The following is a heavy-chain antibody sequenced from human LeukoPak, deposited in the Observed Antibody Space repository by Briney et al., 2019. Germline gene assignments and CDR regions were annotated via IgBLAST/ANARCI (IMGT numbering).Heavy chain of an antibody. J-gene: IGHJ4*02. D-gene: IGHD3-22*01. CDR3: ARDREYYYDSDFDY. CDR2: IKQDGSEK. Sequence: AGGSLRLSCAASGFTFRSYLMSWVRQAPGKGLEWVANIKQDGSEKYYVDSVKGRFTISRDNAKNSLYLQMNSLRAEDTAVYYCARDREYYYDSDFDYWGQGTLVTVSS. V-gene: IGHV3-7*01. CDR1: GFTFRSYL.